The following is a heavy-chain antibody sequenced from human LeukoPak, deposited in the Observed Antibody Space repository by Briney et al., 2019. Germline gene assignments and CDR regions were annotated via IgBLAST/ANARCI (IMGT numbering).Heavy chain of an antibody. J-gene: IGHJ6*03. CDR1: GFTFSSYG. D-gene: IGHD2-2*01. V-gene: IGHV3-33*06. CDR2: IWYDGSNK. Sequence: GRSLRLSCAASGFTFSSYGMHWVRQAPGKGLEWVAVIWYDGSNKYYADSVKGRFTISRDNSKNTLYLQMNSLRAEDTAVYYCAKAPRSRYCSSTSCYSYYYMDVWGKGTTVTVSS. CDR3: AKAPRSRYCSSTSCYSYYYMDV.